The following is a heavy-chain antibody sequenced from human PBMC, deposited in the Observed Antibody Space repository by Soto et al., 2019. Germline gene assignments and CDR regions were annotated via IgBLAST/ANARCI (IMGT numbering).Heavy chain of an antibody. CDR1: GFTFSSYW. V-gene: IGHV3-74*01. CDR3: AREAETIAAAGTNDY. CDR2: INSDGSST. D-gene: IGHD6-13*01. J-gene: IGHJ4*02. Sequence: EVQLVESGGGLVQPGGSLRLSCAASGFTFSSYWMHWVRQAPGKGLVWVSRINSDGSSTSYADSVKGRFTISRDNAKKTLYLQMNSLRAEDTAVYYCAREAETIAAAGTNDYWGQGTLVTVSS.